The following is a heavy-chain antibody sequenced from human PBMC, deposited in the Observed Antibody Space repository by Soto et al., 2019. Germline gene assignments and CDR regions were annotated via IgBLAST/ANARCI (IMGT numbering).Heavy chain of an antibody. CDR1: GVSISSGGYY. CDR2: IYYSGST. J-gene: IGHJ4*02. CDR3: ARDRRDFWSCSRAFDY. D-gene: IGHD3-3*01. Sequence: TLSLTCTVSGVSISSGGYYWSCLPQGPGEGMEWIGDIYYSGSTSDNPSLKSRVTISVDTAKNQFSLKLSYVTAADTAVYYCARDRRDFWSCSRAFDYWGQGTLVTVSS. V-gene: IGHV4-31*03.